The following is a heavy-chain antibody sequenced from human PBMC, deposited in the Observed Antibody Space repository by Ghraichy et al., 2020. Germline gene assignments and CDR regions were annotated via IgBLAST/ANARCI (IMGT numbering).Heavy chain of an antibody. CDR1: GGSISSYY. CDR3: ARHSSGWNDAFHI. J-gene: IGHJ3*02. V-gene: IGHV4-59*08. CDR2: IYNSGST. Sequence: SETLSLTCTVSGGSISSYYWSWIRQPPGKGLEWIGYIYNSGSTNYNPSLKSRVTISGDTSKNQFSLKLSSVTAADTAVYYCARHSSGWNDAFHIWGQGTMVTVSS. D-gene: IGHD6-19*01.